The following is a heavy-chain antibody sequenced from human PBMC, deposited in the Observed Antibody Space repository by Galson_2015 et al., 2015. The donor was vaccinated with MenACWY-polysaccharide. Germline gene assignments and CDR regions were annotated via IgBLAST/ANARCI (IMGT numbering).Heavy chain of an antibody. CDR2: IKSENDGGSA. Sequence: SLRLSCAASGFTFTTAWMTWVRQAPGKGLEWVGRIKSENDGGSADYAAPVKGRFSISRADSTNTLHLQMNSLKTDDTAIYYCVTDHRGTVNTFGGLQWGRGTLVTVSS. V-gene: IGHV3-15*01. CDR3: VTDHRGTVNTFGGLQ. J-gene: IGHJ4*02. D-gene: IGHD3-16*01. CDR1: GFTFTTAW.